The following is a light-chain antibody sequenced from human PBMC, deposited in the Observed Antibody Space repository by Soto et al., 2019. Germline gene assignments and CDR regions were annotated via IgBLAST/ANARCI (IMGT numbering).Light chain of an antibody. CDR2: QAT. CDR3: QQYINYSWT. Sequence: DIPMTQSPSTLSASVGDTVTITCRASRSIGTWLAWYQQKSGKAPRLLIFQATNLQRGVPSRFSGSGSGTDFTLTIGSLQSDDFAPYYCQQYINYSWTFGPGTKVEIK. J-gene: IGKJ1*01. V-gene: IGKV1-5*03. CDR1: RSIGTW.